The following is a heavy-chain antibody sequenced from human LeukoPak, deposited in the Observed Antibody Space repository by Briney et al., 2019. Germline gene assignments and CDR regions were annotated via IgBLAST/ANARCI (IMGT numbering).Heavy chain of an antibody. CDR1: GGSISSRSYY. J-gene: IGHJ6*03. V-gene: IGHV4-39*07. CDR2: IYYSGST. Sequence: PSETLSLTCTVSGGSISSRSYYWGWIRQPPGKGLEWIGSIYYSGSTYYNPSLQSRVTISVDTSKNQLSLKLNSVIAADTAVYYCARVKKGDYMDVWGKGTAVTVSS. D-gene: IGHD3-16*01. CDR3: ARVKKGDYMDV.